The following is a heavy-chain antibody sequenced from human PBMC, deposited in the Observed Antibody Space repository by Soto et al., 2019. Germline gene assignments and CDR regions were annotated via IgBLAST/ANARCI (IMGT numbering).Heavy chain of an antibody. CDR1: GYTFTSYG. D-gene: IGHD3-9*01. J-gene: IGHJ4*02. CDR2: ISAYNGNT. Sequence: VASVKVSCKASGYTFTSYGISWVRQAPGQGLEWMGWISAYNGNTNYAQKLQGRVTMTTDTSTSTAYMELRSLRSDDTAVYYCARVLGYYDILTGSPLFDYWGQGTLVTVSS. V-gene: IGHV1-18*01. CDR3: ARVLGYYDILTGSPLFDY.